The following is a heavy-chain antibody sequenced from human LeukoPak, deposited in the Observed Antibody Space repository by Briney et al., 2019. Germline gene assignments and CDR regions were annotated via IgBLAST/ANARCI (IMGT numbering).Heavy chain of an antibody. D-gene: IGHD5-24*01. CDR2: IWYDGSNK. Sequence: GRSLRLFCAASGFTFSSYGMHWVRQAPGKGLEWVAVIWYDGSNKYYSDSGKGRFTISRDNSKNTLYLQMNRLRAEDTAVYYCARDGTEWLQYAFDIWGQGTMVTVSS. J-gene: IGHJ3*02. CDR1: GFTFSSYG. CDR3: ARDGTEWLQYAFDI. V-gene: IGHV3-33*01.